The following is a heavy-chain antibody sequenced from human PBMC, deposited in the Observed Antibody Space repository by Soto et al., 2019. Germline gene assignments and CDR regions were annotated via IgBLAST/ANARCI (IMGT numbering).Heavy chain of an antibody. V-gene: IGHV4-30-4*01. CDR2: IYYSGST. D-gene: IGHD4-4*01. J-gene: IGHJ6*02. CDR3: ARGETTVRNAGYCGMEV. CDR1: CGSINSGVYY. Sequence: SETLSLTCSVSCGSINSGVYYWSWIRQPPGKGLDWIGYIYYSGSTYYNPSLKSLVTISVDTSNNQFSLKLSSVTAADTAVYYCARGETTVRNAGYCGMEVWGQGTTGNLSS.